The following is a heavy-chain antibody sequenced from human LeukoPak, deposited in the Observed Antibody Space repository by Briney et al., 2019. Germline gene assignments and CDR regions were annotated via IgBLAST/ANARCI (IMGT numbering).Heavy chain of an antibody. CDR3: AKDWGMPLWFGESTAYYGMDV. Sequence: GRSLRLSCAASGFTFDDYAMHWVRQAPGKGLEWVSGISWNSGSTYYADSVKGRFTISRDNSKNTLYLQMNSLRAEDTAVYYCAKDWGMPLWFGESTAYYGMDVWGQGTTVTVSS. J-gene: IGHJ6*02. CDR2: ISWNSGST. CDR1: GFTFDDYA. D-gene: IGHD3-10*01. V-gene: IGHV3-9*01.